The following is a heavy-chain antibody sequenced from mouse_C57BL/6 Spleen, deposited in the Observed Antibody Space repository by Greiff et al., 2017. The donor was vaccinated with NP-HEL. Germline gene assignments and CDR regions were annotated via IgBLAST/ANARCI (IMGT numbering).Heavy chain of an antibody. CDR2: IDPSDSET. J-gene: IGHJ3*01. Sequence: VQLQQPGAELVRPGSSVKLSCKASGYTFTSYWMHWVKQRPIQGLEWIGNIDPSDSETHYNQKFKDKATLTVDKSSSTAYMQLSSLTSEDSAVYYCARAYYSNWFAYWGQGTLVTVSA. CDR1: GYTFTSYW. CDR3: ARAYYSNWFAY. D-gene: IGHD2-5*01. V-gene: IGHV1-52*01.